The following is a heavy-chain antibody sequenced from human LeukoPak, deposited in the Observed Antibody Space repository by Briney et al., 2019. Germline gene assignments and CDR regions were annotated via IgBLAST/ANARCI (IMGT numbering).Heavy chain of an antibody. D-gene: IGHD3-22*01. CDR2: ISSNGGST. Sequence: GGSLRLSCAASGFTFSGYAMHWVRQAPGKGLEYVSAISSNGGSTYYANSVKGSFTISRDNSKNTVYLQMSSLRAEDMAVYSCATVGYYYDSSGYLFEYWGQGSPVTVSS. V-gene: IGHV3-64*01. CDR3: ATVGYYYDSSGYLFEY. J-gene: IGHJ4*02. CDR1: GFTFSGYA.